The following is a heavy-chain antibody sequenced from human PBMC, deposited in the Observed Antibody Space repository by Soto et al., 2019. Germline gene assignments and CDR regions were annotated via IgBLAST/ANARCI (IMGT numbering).Heavy chain of an antibody. CDR2: VSPKNGDT. V-gene: IGHV1-2*02. J-gene: IGHJ4*02. CDR3: ARANSGDDDEFDY. Sequence: ASVKVSCKASGYAFTGYYIHWVRQAPGQGLEWMGWVSPKNGDTDYAQRFQGRVTMTRDTSITSAYLDLTRLRYDDTATYFCARANSGDDDEFDYWGQGTPGTVSS. D-gene: IGHD5-12*01. CDR1: GYAFTGYY.